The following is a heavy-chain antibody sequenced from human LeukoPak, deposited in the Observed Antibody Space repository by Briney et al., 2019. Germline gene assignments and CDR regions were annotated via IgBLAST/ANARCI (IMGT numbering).Heavy chain of an antibody. CDR2: ISYDGSNK. J-gene: IGHJ6*02. Sequence: GGSLRLSCTASGFTFSSYGMHWVRRAPGKGLEWVAVISYDGSNKYYADSVKGRFTISRDNSKNTLYLQMNSLRAEDTAVYYCAKDRGQWLTPRGMDVWGQGTTVTVSS. V-gene: IGHV3-30*18. D-gene: IGHD3-10*01. CDR3: AKDRGQWLTPRGMDV. CDR1: GFTFSSYG.